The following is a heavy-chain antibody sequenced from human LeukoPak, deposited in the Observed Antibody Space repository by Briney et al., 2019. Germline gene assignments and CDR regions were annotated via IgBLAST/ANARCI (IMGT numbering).Heavy chain of an antibody. Sequence: GGSLRLSCAASGFTFSSYAMHWVRQAPGKGLEWVAVISYDGSNKYYADSVKGRFTISRDNSKNTLYLRMNSLRAEDTAVYYCARVLLNCLDYWGQGTLVTVSS. D-gene: IGHD3-10*01. CDR3: ARVLLNCLDY. CDR1: GFTFSSYA. V-gene: IGHV3-30*01. J-gene: IGHJ4*02. CDR2: ISYDGSNK.